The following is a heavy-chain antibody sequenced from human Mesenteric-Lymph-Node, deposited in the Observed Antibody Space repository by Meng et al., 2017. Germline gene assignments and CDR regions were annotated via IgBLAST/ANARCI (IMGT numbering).Heavy chain of an antibody. J-gene: IGHJ4*02. CDR3: ARDDGLVGSKY. Sequence: ASVKVSCKTSGYTFTSFDIQWVRQATGQGFEWMGWMDPDSGKTDFAQKFQGRVTMTRDTSISTAYMELSSLRYEDSAVYYCARDDGLVGSKYWGQGTRVTGSS. V-gene: IGHV1-8*01. D-gene: IGHD1-26*01. CDR2: MDPDSGKT. CDR1: GYTFTSFD.